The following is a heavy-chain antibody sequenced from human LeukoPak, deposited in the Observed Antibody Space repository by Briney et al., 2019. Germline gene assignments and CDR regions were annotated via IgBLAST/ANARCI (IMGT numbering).Heavy chain of an antibody. CDR3: VREVGAIDH. J-gene: IGHJ4*02. Sequence: PGGSLRLSCAASGFTFSSYAMHWVRQAPGKGLEWVAVISYDGSNKYYADSVKGRFTISRDNARDSVSLQLSSLRAEDTAVYYCVREVGAIDHWGQGTLVTVSS. D-gene: IGHD1-26*01. CDR2: ISYDGSNK. V-gene: IGHV3-30-3*01. CDR1: GFTFSSYA.